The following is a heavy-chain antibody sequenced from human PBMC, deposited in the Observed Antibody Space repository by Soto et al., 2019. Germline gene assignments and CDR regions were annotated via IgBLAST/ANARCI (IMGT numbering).Heavy chain of an antibody. V-gene: IGHV3-23*01. CDR2: ISGSGGRA. J-gene: IGHJ4*02. CDR3: AKIAEAVSGTVYGY. Sequence: WVRKDAGKGLEWVSGISGSGGRAYYAESVKGRFTISRDNSKNTLYLQMNSLRAEDTAVYYCAKIAEAVSGTVYGYWGQGTPVTVFS. D-gene: IGHD6-19*01.